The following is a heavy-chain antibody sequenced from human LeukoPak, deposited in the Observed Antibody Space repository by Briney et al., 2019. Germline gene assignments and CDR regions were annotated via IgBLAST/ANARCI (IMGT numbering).Heavy chain of an antibody. J-gene: IGHJ4*02. Sequence: ASVKVSCKASGYTFTSYYMHWVRQAPGQGLEWMGIINPSGGSTSYAQKFQGRVTMTRNTSISTAYMELSSLRSEDTAVYYCARLYYDSRGYNNFDCWGQGTLVTVSS. CDR3: ARLYYDSRGYNNFDC. CDR1: GYTFTSYY. CDR2: INPSGGST. V-gene: IGHV1-46*01. D-gene: IGHD3-22*01.